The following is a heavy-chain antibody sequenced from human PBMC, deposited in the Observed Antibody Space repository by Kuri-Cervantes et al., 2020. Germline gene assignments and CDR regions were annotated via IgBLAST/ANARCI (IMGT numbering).Heavy chain of an antibody. Sequence: GESLKISCAASGFIVSSNYMSWVGQAPGKGLEWVSVIYSGGGTYYADSVKGRFTISRDNAKNTLYLQMNSLRADDTAVYYCARDLLKSYGTAYWGQGTLVTVSS. D-gene: IGHD1-1*01. CDR2: IYSGGGT. V-gene: IGHV3-53*01. J-gene: IGHJ4*02. CDR3: ARDLLKSYGTAY. CDR1: GFIVSSNY.